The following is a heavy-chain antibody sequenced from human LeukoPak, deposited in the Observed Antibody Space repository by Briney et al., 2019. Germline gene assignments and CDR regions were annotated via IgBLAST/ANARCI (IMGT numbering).Heavy chain of an antibody. CDR1: GGSISSYY. V-gene: IGHV4-4*07. Sequence: SETLSLTCTVSGGSISSYYWSWIRQPAGKGLEWIGRIYSSGSTNYNPSLKSRVTMSVDTSKNHFSLRLSSVTAADTAVYYCARAGPAEDYCYGMDVWGQGTTVTVSS. J-gene: IGHJ6*02. CDR2: IYSSGST. CDR3: ARAGPAEDYCYGMDV.